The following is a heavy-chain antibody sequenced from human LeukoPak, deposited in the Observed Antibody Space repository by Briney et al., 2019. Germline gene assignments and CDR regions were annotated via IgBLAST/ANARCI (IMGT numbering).Heavy chain of an antibody. V-gene: IGHV1-2*02. CDR3: ARGLGPPYSYAQGWWFDP. D-gene: IGHD5-18*01. CDR1: GYTFTGYY. Sequence: ASVKVSCKASGYTFTGYYMLWVRQAPGQGLEWMGWINPNSGGTNYAQKFQGRVTMTRDTSISTAYMELSRLRSDDTAVYYCARGLGPPYSYAQGWWFDPWGQGTLVTVSS. CDR2: INPNSGGT. J-gene: IGHJ5*02.